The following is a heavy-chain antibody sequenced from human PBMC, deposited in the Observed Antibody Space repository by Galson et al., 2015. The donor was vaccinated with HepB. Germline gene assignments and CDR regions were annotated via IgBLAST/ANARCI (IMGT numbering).Heavy chain of an antibody. D-gene: IGHD3-16*01. J-gene: IGHJ6*02. CDR3: TRSGRNVGGVRGYYYYYGMDV. CDR2: IRSKANSYAT. Sequence: SLRLSCAASGFTFSGSAMHWVRQASGKGLEWVGRIRSKANSYATAYAASVKGRFTISRDDSKNTAYLQMNSLKTEDTAVYYCTRSGRNVGGVRGYYYYYGMDVWGQGTTVTVSS. CDR1: GFTFSGSA. V-gene: IGHV3-73*01.